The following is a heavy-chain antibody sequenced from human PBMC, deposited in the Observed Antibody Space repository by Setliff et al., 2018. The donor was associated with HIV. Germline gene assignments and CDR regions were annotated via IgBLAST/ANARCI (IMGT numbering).Heavy chain of an antibody. Sequence: GGSLRLSCGASGFTFSNAWMNWVRQGPGKGLEWVGRIRSKIDGGTTDYAAPVKGRFSISRDDSKNTLYLHINSLRIEDTGVYYCSTTAGNSYGSFDYWGQGTLVTVSS. V-gene: IGHV3-15*01. CDR3: STTAGNSYGSFDY. CDR1: GFTFSNAW. J-gene: IGHJ4*02. D-gene: IGHD5-18*01. CDR2: IRSKIDGGTT.